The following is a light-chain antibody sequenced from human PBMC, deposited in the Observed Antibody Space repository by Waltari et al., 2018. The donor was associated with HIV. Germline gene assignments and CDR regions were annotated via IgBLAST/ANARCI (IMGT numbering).Light chain of an antibody. CDR3: AVWDDNLNVV. Sequence: QSVLTQPPSASGTPGQRVTISCSGGSGRDFLYWYQVLPGTAPKLLIQRSYQRASGVPDRVSGSKSGTSASLAISGLRSEDEADYYCAVWDDNLNVVFGGGTKLTVL. CDR2: RSY. CDR1: SGRDF. V-gene: IGLV1-47*01. J-gene: IGLJ2*01.